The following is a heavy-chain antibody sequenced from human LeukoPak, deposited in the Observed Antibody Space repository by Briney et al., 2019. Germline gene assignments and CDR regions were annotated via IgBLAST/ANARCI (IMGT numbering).Heavy chain of an antibody. V-gene: IGHV4-59*08. Sequence: SETLSFTCTVSGGSISSYYWSWIRQPPGKGLEWIGCIYYSGSTNYNPSLKSRVTISVDTSKNQFSLKLSSVTAADTAVYYCARHYKETSGYGSYDAFDIWGQGTMVTVSS. CDR3: ARHYKETSGYGSYDAFDI. J-gene: IGHJ3*02. CDR2: IYYSGST. D-gene: IGHD5-12*01. CDR1: GGSISSYY.